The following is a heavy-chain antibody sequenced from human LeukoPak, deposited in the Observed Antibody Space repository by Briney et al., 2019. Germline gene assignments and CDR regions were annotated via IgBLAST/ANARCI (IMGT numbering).Heavy chain of an antibody. D-gene: IGHD2-15*01. J-gene: IGHJ2*01. CDR2: IGGPGAPT. CDR3: ARGATRATRHFDL. CDR1: GFTFSSYS. V-gene: IGHV3-23*01. Sequence: GGSLRLSCVASGFTFSSYSLTWVRQTPEKGLAWVSIIGGPGAPTFYADSVEGRSTISRDNSKNTVYLQMNSLRAEDTALYFCARGATRATRHFDLWGRGTLVTVSS.